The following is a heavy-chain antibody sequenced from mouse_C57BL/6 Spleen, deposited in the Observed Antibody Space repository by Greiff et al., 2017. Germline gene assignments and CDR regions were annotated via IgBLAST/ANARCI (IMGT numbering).Heavy chain of an antibody. J-gene: IGHJ2*01. Sequence: EVHLVESGGGLVKPGGSLKLSCAASGFTFSSYAMSWVRQTPEKRLEWVATISDGGSYTYYPDNVKGRFTISRDNAKNNLYLQMSHLKSEDTAMYYCAREENYYGSRLFDYWGQGTTLTVSS. D-gene: IGHD1-1*01. CDR2: ISDGGSYT. CDR1: GFTFSSYA. V-gene: IGHV5-4*01. CDR3: AREENYYGSRLFDY.